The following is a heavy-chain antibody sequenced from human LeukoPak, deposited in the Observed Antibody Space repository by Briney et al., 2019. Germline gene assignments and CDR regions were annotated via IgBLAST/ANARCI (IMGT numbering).Heavy chain of an antibody. CDR3: ARGIRGYSYYYYYGMDV. D-gene: IGHD5-18*01. CDR2: IYYSGST. V-gene: IGHV4-59*08. CDR1: GGSISSYY. J-gene: IGHJ6*02. Sequence: SETLSPTRTVSGGSISSYYWSWIRQPPGKGLGWIGYIYYSGSTNYNPSLKSRVTISVDTSKNQFSLKLSSVTAADTAVYYCARGIRGYSYYYYYGMDVWGQGTTVTVSS.